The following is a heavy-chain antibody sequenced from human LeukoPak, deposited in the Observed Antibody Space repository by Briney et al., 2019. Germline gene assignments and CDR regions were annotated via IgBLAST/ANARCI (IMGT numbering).Heavy chain of an antibody. V-gene: IGHV3-53*04. Sequence: GGSLRLSCAASGFTVSSSHMSWVRQAPGKGLEWVSVIYGGGSTYYADSVKGRFTISRHSSKNTLYLQMNSLRTEDTAVYYCAKIAVSGLWYFDLWGRGTLVTVSS. CDR3: AKIAVSGLWYFDL. J-gene: IGHJ2*01. CDR1: GFTVSSSH. D-gene: IGHD6-19*01. CDR2: IYGGGST.